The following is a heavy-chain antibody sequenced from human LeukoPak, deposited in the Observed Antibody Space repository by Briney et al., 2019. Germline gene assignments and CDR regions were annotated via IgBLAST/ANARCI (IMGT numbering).Heavy chain of an antibody. V-gene: IGHV3-33*05. D-gene: IGHD2-21*01. CDR1: GFTFSSYS. Sequence: GRSLRLSCAASGFTFSSYSMQWVRQTPGKGLEWVGIMSNSGENTFYGEAVKGRFTISRDNAKNSLFLQMNSLRAEDTAVYYCASFSVVPYYFDYWGQGTLVTVSS. CDR3: ASFSVVPYYFDY. J-gene: IGHJ4*02. CDR2: MSNSGENT.